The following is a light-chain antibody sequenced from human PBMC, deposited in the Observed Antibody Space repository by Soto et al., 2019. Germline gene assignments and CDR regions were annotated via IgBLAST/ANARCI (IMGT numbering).Light chain of an antibody. CDR1: SSDVGTYKY. Sequence: QSALTQPASVSGSPGQSITISCTGSSSDVGTYKYVSWYQQHPGEAPKLMIYEVSNRPSGVSDRFSGSKSGNTASLIISGLQAEDEAVYYCSSYSSGSTLGVFGGGTKLTVL. V-gene: IGLV2-14*01. CDR2: EVS. J-gene: IGLJ3*02. CDR3: SSYSSGSTLGV.